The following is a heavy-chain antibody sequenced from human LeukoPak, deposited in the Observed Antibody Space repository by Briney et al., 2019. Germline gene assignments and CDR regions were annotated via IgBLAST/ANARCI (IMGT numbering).Heavy chain of an antibody. V-gene: IGHV3-23*01. D-gene: IGHD1-1*01. CDR3: AKVNEVRYYYGMDV. J-gene: IGHJ6*02. CDR2: ISGSGATT. Sequence: GGSLRLSCAASGFTFSTCAMSWVRQAPGKGLEWVSSISGSGATTYYVDSVKGRFTISRDNSKNTLYLQMNSLRAEDTAVYYCAKVNEVRYYYGMDVWGQGTTVTVSS. CDR1: GFTFSTCA.